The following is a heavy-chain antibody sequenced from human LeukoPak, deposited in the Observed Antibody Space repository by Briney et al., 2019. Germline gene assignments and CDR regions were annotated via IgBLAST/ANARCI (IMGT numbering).Heavy chain of an antibody. CDR1: GYTFTSYG. CDR2: ISAYNGNT. Sequence: ASVKVSCKASGYTFTSYGIIWVRQAPGQGLEWMGWISAYNGNTNYAQKLQGRVTMTTDTSTSTPYMELRSLRSDDTAVYYCARCTTNYYYMDVWGKGTTVTVSS. D-gene: IGHD1-1*01. J-gene: IGHJ6*03. V-gene: IGHV1-18*01. CDR3: ARCTTNYYYMDV.